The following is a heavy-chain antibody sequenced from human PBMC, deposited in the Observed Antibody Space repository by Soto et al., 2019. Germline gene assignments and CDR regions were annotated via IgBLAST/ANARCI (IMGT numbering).Heavy chain of an antibody. J-gene: IGHJ5*02. Sequence: QLQLQESGPGLVKPSETLSLTCTVSGGSISSSNYYWGWIRQPPGKGLEWIGSIYYSGSTYYNPSLKRRVTRSVDTSKNQFSLKLSSVTAADTAVYYCATQEVGGSYVYTFDPWGQGTLVTVSS. CDR2: IYYSGST. D-gene: IGHD1-26*01. CDR3: ATQEVGGSYVYTFDP. V-gene: IGHV4-39*01. CDR1: GGSISSSNYY.